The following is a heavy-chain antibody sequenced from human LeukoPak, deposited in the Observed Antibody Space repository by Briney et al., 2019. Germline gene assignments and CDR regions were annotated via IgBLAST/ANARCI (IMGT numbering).Heavy chain of an antibody. J-gene: IGHJ3*02. CDR2: IYYRGST. D-gene: IGHD2-15*01. CDR1: GGSISSGDYY. Sequence: SETLSLTCTVSGGSISSGDYYWSWIRQPPGKGLEWVGYIYYRGSTYNNPSLKSRVTISADASKNQFSLKLSSVTAADAAVYYCARDLAGSALDIWGQGTMVTVSS. CDR3: ARDLAGSALDI. V-gene: IGHV4-30-4*01.